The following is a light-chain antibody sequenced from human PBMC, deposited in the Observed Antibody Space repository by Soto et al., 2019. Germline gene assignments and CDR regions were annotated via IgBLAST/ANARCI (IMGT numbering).Light chain of an antibody. J-gene: IGLJ1*01. V-gene: IGLV3-21*02. CDR1: SIGSNS. CDR2: DDN. Sequence: SYELTQPPSVSVAPGQTARITCGGTSIGSNSVHWFQQQPGQAPVLVVYDDNDRPAGIPERFSGSNSGNTATLTISRVEAGDEADYYCLVWDSSSDYYVFGTGTKVTVL. CDR3: LVWDSSSDYYV.